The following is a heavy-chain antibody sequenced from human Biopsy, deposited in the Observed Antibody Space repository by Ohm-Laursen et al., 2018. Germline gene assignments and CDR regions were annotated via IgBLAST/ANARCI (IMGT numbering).Heavy chain of an antibody. CDR1: AYTFTGQY. CDR2: INPHSGTT. V-gene: IGHV1-2*02. J-gene: IGHJ1*01. CDR3: PKGQDLRGGAEYFQH. Sequence: GSSVKASCKASAYTFTGQYLHWVRQVPGQGLGWMGWINPHSGTTKFAQDFQGRVTMTRDTSITTAYMELRRLRSDDTAVYYHPKGQDLRGGAEYFQHWGQGALVTVSS. D-gene: IGHD2-15*01.